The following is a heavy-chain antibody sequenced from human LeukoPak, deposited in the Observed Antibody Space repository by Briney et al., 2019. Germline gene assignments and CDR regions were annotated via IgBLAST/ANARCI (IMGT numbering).Heavy chain of an antibody. D-gene: IGHD3-22*01. CDR3: ARSPNPTYYYDSSGSRFDY. V-gene: IGHV1-69*06. Sequence: VASVKVSCKASGGTFSSYAISWVRQAPGQGLEWMGGIIPIFGTANYAQKFQGRVTITADKSTGTAYMELSSLRSEDTAVYYCARSPNPTYYYDSSGSRFDYWGQGTLVTVSS. CDR2: IIPIFGTA. CDR1: GGTFSSYA. J-gene: IGHJ4*02.